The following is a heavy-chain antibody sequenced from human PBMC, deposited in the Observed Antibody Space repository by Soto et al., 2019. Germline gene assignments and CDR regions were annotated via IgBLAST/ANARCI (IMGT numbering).Heavy chain of an antibody. V-gene: IGHV4-31*03. D-gene: IGHD3-16*01. CDR2: IYYSGST. CDR3: ARGVCYYVSLVAWDY. Sequence: QVQLQESGPGLVKPSQTLSLTCTVSGGSISSGGYYWSWIRQHPGKGLEWIGYIYYSGSTYYNPSLKSRVTISVDTSKNQFSLKLSSVTAADTAVYYCARGVCYYVSLVAWDYWGQGTLVTVSS. J-gene: IGHJ4*02. CDR1: GGSISSGGYY.